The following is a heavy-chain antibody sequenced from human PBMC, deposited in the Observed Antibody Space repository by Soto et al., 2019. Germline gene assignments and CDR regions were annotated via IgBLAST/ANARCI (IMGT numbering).Heavy chain of an antibody. J-gene: IGHJ6*02. CDR2: IYHDGST. CDR1: GGSVSSGCCY. CDR3: ARSGEAMDKLYYNYNGMDV. D-gene: IGHD5-18*01. Sequence: SETLSLTCTVSGGSVSSGCCYWGWIRQPPGKGLEWIGSIYHDGSTYYNPSLNSRVTISADMSKNQFSLKLRSVTAADTAVYYCARSGEAMDKLYYNYNGMDVWGQGTTVTVS. V-gene: IGHV4-39*01.